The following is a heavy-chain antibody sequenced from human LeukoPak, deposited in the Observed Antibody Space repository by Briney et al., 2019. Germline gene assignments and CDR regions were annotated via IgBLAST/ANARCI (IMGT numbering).Heavy chain of an antibody. CDR3: SGRSGFSSIY. Sequence: GGSLRLSCAASRFTFSTHWMNWVRQAPGGGLEWLANIKPDGSDTYYVDSVKGRFTISRDNAKNLVYLQINSLRTEDTAVYYCSGRSGFSSIYWGQGTLVKVSS. J-gene: IGHJ4*02. D-gene: IGHD6-19*01. V-gene: IGHV3-7*01. CDR2: IKPDGSDT. CDR1: RFTFSTHW.